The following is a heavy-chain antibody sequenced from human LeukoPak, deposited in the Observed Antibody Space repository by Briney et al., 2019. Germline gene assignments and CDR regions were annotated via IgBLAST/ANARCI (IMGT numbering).Heavy chain of an antibody. CDR1: GGSFSGYY. J-gene: IGHJ5*02. V-gene: IGHV4-34*01. CDR2: INHSGST. Sequence: SETLSLTCAVYGGSFSGYYWSWIRQPPGKGLEWIGEINHSGSTNYNPSLKSRVTISVDTSKNQFSLKLSSVTAADTAVYYCARGWGTLTQCSWFDPCGQGTLVTVSS. CDR3: ARGWGTLTQCSWFDP. D-gene: IGHD4-11*01.